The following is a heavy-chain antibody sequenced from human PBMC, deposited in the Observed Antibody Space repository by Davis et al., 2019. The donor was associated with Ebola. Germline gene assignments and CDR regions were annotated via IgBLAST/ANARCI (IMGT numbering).Heavy chain of an antibody. D-gene: IGHD1-26*01. CDR1: GFTFSSSW. V-gene: IGHV3-7*01. J-gene: IGHJ4*02. Sequence: GGSLRLSCAASGFTFSSSWMTWVRQAPEKGLEWVATIKADGSAKYYVDSVKGRSTISRDNVKNSLYLQMDSLRAEDTAVYYCARWASVGYWGQGTLVTVSS. CDR2: IKADGSAK. CDR3: ARWASVGY.